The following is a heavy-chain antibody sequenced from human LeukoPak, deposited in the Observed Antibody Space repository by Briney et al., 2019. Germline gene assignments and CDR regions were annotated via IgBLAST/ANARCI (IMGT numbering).Heavy chain of an antibody. CDR3: ARDPAEKVYHYYDSSGYPDY. V-gene: IGHV1-46*01. CDR1: GYTFTSYY. CDR2: INPSGGST. Sequence: ASVKVSCKASGYTFTSYYMHWVRQAPGQGLEWMGIINPSGGSTSYAQKFQGRVTITRDTSTSTVYMELSSLRSEDTAVYYCARDPAEKVYHYYDSSGYPDYWGQGTLVTVSS. D-gene: IGHD3-22*01. J-gene: IGHJ4*02.